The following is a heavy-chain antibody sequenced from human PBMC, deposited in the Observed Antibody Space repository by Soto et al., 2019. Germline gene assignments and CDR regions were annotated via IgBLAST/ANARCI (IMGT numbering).Heavy chain of an antibody. CDR1: GGSISSYY. J-gene: IGHJ6*03. CDR3: ARHQEGCYDLATYYYYMDV. CDR2: IYHSGST. V-gene: IGHV4-59*08. Sequence: SETLSLTCTVSGGSISSYYWSWIRQPPGKGLEWIGDIYHSGSTNYNPSLKSRVTISIDTSKNQFSLKLSSVTAADTAVYFCARHQEGCYDLATYYYYMDVWGKGTTVTVSS. D-gene: IGHD5-12*01.